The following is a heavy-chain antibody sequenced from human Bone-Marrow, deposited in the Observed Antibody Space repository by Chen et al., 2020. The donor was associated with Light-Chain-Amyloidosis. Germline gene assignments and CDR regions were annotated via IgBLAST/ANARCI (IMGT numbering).Heavy chain of an antibody. Sequence: EVQLEQSGPEVKKPVESLKISCKGSGYTFPTYWIGWVRQMPGKGLEWMGVIYPDDSDARYSPSFEGQVTISADKSITTAYLQWRILKASDTAMYYCARRRDGYNFDYWGQGTLVTVSS. CDR2: IYPDDSDA. CDR3: ARRRDGYNFDY. CDR1: GYTFPTYW. J-gene: IGHJ4*02. D-gene: IGHD5-12*01. V-gene: IGHV5-51*01.